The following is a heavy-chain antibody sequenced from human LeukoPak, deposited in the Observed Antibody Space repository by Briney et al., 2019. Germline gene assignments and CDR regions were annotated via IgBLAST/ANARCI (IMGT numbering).Heavy chain of an antibody. CDR3: AREFRSGYNSRWFDY. CDR1: GFTFSSYG. CDR2: ISYDGSNK. J-gene: IGHJ5*01. D-gene: IGHD6-19*01. V-gene: IGHV3-30*03. Sequence: GRSLRLSCAASGFTFSSYGMHWVRQAPGKGLEWVAVISYDGSNKYYVDSVKGRFTISRDNSKNTLYLQMNSLRAKDTAVYYCAREFRSGYNSRWFDYWGQGTLVTVSS.